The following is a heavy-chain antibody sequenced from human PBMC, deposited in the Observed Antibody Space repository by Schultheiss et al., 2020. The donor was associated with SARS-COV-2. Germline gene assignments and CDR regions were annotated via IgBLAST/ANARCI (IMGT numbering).Heavy chain of an antibody. D-gene: IGHD2-21*02. Sequence: GESLKISCAASGFTFSSYAMHWVRQAPGKGLEWVSYIGSGTTNKYYADSVKGRFTISRDNAKNSLYLQMNSLRAEDTAVYYCARGPFCGSNCFPYYFDDWGQGTLVTV. CDR2: IGSGTTNK. J-gene: IGHJ4*02. CDR3: ARGPFCGSNCFPYYFDD. CDR1: GFTFSSYA. V-gene: IGHV3-48*04.